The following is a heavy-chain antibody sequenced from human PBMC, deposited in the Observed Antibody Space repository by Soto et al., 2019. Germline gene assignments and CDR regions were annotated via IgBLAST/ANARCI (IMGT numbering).Heavy chain of an antibody. J-gene: IGHJ5*02. CDR3: ASSDCTSTSCYVVWCDP. CDR2: ISSSRSYI. V-gene: IGHV3-21*01. D-gene: IGHD2-2*01. Sequence: EVQVVESGGGLVKPGGSLRLSCAASGFNFSNYGMNWVRQAPGKGLEWVSSISSSRSYISYADSVKGRFTISRDNAKNSVYLQMNSMRAEDTAVYYCASSDCTSTSCYVVWCDPWGQGTLVTVSS. CDR1: GFNFSNYG.